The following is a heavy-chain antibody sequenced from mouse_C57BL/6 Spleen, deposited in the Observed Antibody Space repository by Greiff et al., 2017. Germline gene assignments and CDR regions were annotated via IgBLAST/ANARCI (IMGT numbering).Heavy chain of an antibody. CDR3: ARSPVYDY. D-gene: IGHD2-1*01. V-gene: IGHV1-61*01. Sequence: QVQLQQPGAELVRPGSSVKLSCKASGYTFTSYWLDWVKQRPGQGLEWIGNIYPSDSETHYNQKFKDKATLTVDKSSSTAYMQLSSLTSEDSAVYYCARSPVYDYWGQGTTLTVSS. J-gene: IGHJ2*01. CDR1: GYTFTSYW. CDR2: IYPSDSET.